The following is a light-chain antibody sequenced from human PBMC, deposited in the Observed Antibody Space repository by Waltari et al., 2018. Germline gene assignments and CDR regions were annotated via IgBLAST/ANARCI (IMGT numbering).Light chain of an antibody. CDR3: QVWDRSTVV. J-gene: IGLJ2*01. CDR2: RDS. V-gene: IGLV3-9*01. Sequence: SYELTQPLPVSVALGQTARITCGRNNIGSKNVHWYQQKPGQAPVPVIYRDSNRPSGIPERFSGSNSGNTATLTISRAQAGDEADYYCQVWDRSTVVFGGGTKLTVL. CDR1: NIGSKN.